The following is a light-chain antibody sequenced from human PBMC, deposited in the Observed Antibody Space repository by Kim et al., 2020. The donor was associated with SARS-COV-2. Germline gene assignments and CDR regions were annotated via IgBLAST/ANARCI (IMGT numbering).Light chain of an antibody. CDR3: QQYYSTPYT. CDR2: WAS. Sequence: DIVMTQSPDSLAVSLGERATINCKSSQSVLYSSNNKNYLAWYQQKPGQPPKLLIYWASTRESGVPDRFSGSGSGIDFTLTISSLQAEDVAVYYCQQYYSTPYTFGQGTKLEI. J-gene: IGKJ2*01. V-gene: IGKV4-1*01. CDR1: QSVLYSSNNKNY.